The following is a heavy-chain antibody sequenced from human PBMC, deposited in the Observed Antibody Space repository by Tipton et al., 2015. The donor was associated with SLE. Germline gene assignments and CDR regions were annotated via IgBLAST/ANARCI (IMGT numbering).Heavy chain of an antibody. CDR3: ARGGGNANWYFDL. V-gene: IGHV4-34*01. CDR2: INHSGST. CDR1: GGSFSGYY. J-gene: IGHJ2*01. D-gene: IGHD4-23*01. Sequence: TLSLTCAVYGGSFSGYYWSWIRQPPGKGLEWIGEINHSGSTNYNPSLKSRVTISVDTSKNQFSLKLSSVTAADTAVYYCARGGGNANWYFDLRGRGTLVTVSS.